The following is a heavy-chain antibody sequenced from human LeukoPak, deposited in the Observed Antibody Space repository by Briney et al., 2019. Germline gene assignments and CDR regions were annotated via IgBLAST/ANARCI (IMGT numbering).Heavy chain of an antibody. J-gene: IGHJ4*02. D-gene: IGHD3-10*02. V-gene: IGHV4-34*01. CDR1: GGSFSGYY. CDR3: ASGHGRVGFDY. Sequence: SETLSLTCAVYGGSFSGYYWSWIRQPPGKGLEWIGEINHSGSTNYNPSLKSRVTISVDTSKNQFSLKLSSVTAADTAVYYCASGHGRVGFDYWGQGTLVTVSS. CDR2: INHSGST.